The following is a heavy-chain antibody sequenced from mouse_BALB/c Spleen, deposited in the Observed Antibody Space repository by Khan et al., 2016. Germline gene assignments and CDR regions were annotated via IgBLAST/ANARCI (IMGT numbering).Heavy chain of an antibody. D-gene: IGHD2-10*02. CDR2: INPDSSTI. CDR3: ARPETYGTNEAMDY. Sequence: EVKLLESGGGLVQPGGSLKLSCAATGFDFSRYWMSWVRQAPGKGLEWIGEINPDSSTINYTPSLKDKFIISRDNAKNTLYLQMSKVRSEDTALYYGARPETYGTNEAMDYWGQGTSVTVSS. J-gene: IGHJ4*01. V-gene: IGHV4-1*02. CDR1: GFDFSRYW.